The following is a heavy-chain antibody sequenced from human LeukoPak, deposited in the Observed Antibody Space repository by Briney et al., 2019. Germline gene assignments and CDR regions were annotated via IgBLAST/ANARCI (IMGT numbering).Heavy chain of an antibody. CDR1: GYTFTGYY. V-gene: IGHV1-2*02. D-gene: IGHD6-19*01. J-gene: IGHJ4*02. Sequence: ASVKVSCKASGYTFTGYYMHWVRQAPGQGLEWMGWINPNSGGTNYAQKFQGRVTMTRDTSISTAYMELSRLRSDDTAVYYCARTSGIAVAADYWGQGTLVTVSS. CDR2: INPNSGGT. CDR3: ARTSGIAVAADY.